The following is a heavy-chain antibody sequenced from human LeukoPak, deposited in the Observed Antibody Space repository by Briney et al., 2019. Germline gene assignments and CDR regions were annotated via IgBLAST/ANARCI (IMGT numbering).Heavy chain of an antibody. D-gene: IGHD5-12*01. CDR2: ISGSGGST. Sequence: ETLSLTCAVYGGSFSGYYWSWVRQAPGKGLEWVSAISGSGGSTYYADSVKGRFTISRDNSKNTLYLQMNSLRAEDTAVYYCAKWLNPIYSGYDYYFDYWGQGTLVTVSS. J-gene: IGHJ4*02. V-gene: IGHV3-23*01. CDR3: AKWLNPIYSGYDYYFDY. CDR1: GGSFSGYY.